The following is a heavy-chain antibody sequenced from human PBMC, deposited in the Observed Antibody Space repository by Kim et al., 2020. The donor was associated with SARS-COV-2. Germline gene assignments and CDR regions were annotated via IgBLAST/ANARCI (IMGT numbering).Heavy chain of an antibody. CDR1: GGTFSSYA. Sequence: SVKVSCKASGGTFSSYAISWVRQAPGQGLEWMGGITPIFGTANYAQKFQGRVTITADESTSTAYMELSSLRSEDTAVYYCARDETPPDWRFWSGSYNWFDPWGQGTLVTVSS. D-gene: IGHD3-3*01. CDR2: ITPIFGTA. CDR3: ARDETPPDWRFWSGSYNWFDP. V-gene: IGHV1-69*13. J-gene: IGHJ5*02.